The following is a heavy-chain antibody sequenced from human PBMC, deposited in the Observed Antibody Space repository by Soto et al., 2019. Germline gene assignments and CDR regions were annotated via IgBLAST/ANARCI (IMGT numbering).Heavy chain of an antibody. V-gene: IGHV1-2*06. CDR1: GYIFTDYY. CDR3: ARDDPQVTMVRGALGY. D-gene: IGHD3-10*01. CDR2: INPNSGGT. Sequence: ASVKVSCKASGYIFTDYYMHWVRQAPGQELGWMGRINPNSGGTNYAQKFQGRVTMTRDTSISTVYMELSSLRSEDTAVYYCARDDPQVTMVRGALGYWGQGTLVTVSS. J-gene: IGHJ4*02.